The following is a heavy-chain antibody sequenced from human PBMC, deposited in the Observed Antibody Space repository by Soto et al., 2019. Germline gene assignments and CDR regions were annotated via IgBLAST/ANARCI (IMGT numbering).Heavy chain of an antibody. CDR3: TRGPRPISTGTGAY. D-gene: IGHD3-10*01. J-gene: IGHJ4*02. Sequence: PWGSLRLSLAASGFLFSMYCMHWVRHRPGKGLVWISRIYNDGTYSDYADSVRGRFTISRDNVNDTLYLQMNNLRAEDSGLYYCTRGPRPISTGTGAYWGQGKQVTVS. V-gene: IGHV3-74*01. CDR2: IYNDGTYS. CDR1: GFLFSMYC.